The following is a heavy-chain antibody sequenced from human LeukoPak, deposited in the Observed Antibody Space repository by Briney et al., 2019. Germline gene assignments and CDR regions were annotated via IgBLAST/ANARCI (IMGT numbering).Heavy chain of an antibody. CDR1: GGSISSGGYS. CDR2: IYHSGST. Sequence: SETLSLTCAVSGGSISSGGYSWSWIRQPPGEGLEWIGYIYHSGSTYYNPSLKSRVTISVDRSKNQFSLKLSSVTAADTAVYYCARGRSGITMPPLEVWGQGTPVTVSS. D-gene: IGHD3-10*01. J-gene: IGHJ4*02. V-gene: IGHV4-30-2*01. CDR3: ARGRSGITMPPLEV.